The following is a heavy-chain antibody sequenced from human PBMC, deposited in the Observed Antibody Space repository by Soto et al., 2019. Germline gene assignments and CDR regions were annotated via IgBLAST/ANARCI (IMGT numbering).Heavy chain of an antibody. V-gene: IGHV1-3*01. J-gene: IGHJ4*02. CDR3: ARGRDDIVLMVYAIDFDY. Sequence: WASVKVSCKASGYTFTSYAMHWVRQAPGQRLEWMGWINAGNGNTKYSQKFQGRVTITRDTSASTAYMELSSLRSEDTAVYYCARGRDDIVLMVYAIDFDYWGQGTMVTVSS. D-gene: IGHD2-8*01. CDR2: INAGNGNT. CDR1: GYTFTSYA.